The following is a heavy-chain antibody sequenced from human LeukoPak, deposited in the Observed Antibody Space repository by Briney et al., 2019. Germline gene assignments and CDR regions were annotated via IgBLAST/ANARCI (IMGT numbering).Heavy chain of an antibody. V-gene: IGHV4-39*07. CDR3: ARVMGTVTTSIDY. CDR1: GGSISSSSYY. CDR2: IYHSGST. Sequence: SETLSLTCTVSGGSISSSSYYWGWIRQPPGKGLEWIGSIYHSGSTYYNPSLKSRVTISVDTSKNQSSLKLSSVTAADTAVYYCARVMGTVTTSIDYWGQGTLVTVSS. J-gene: IGHJ4*02. D-gene: IGHD4-17*01.